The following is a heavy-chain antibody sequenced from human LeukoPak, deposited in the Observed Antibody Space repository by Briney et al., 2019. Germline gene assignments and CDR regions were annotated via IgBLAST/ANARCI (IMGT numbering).Heavy chain of an antibody. CDR2: ISPGSTTI. J-gene: IGHJ4*02. Sequence: GSLRLSCAASGFTLVSHGMILVRQAPGKGLECLSYISPGSTTINSADSVKDRFTTSRDKAKSSLFLQMNSLRAEDTAVYYCARVRGPTVTTMYFDYWGQGALVTVPS. V-gene: IGHV3-48*01. CDR3: ARVRGPTVTTMYFDY. D-gene: IGHD4-17*01. CDR1: GFTLVSHG.